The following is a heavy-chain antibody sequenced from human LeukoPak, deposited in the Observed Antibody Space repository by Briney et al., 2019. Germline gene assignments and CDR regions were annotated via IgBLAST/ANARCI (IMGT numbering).Heavy chain of an antibody. CDR2: INPNSGGT. D-gene: IGHD2-2*01. CDR1: GYTFTCYY. Sequence: ASVKVSCKASGYTFTCYYMHWVRQAPGQGLEWMGWINPNSGGTNYAQKFQGRVTMTRDTSISTAYMELRRLRSDDTAVYYCAISSSTSHDYYYYYGMDVWGQGTTVTVSS. CDR3: AISSSTSHDYYYYYGMDV. J-gene: IGHJ6*02. V-gene: IGHV1-2*02.